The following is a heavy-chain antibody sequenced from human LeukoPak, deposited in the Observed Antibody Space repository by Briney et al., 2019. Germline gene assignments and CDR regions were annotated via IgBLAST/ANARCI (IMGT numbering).Heavy chain of an antibody. Sequence: GGSLRLSCAASGFAFSSYGMHWVRQAPGKGLEWVAFIRYDGSNKYYADSVKGRFTISRDNSKNTLYLQMNSLRAEDTAVYYCARAPYVLRFLEWSEIDAFDIWGQGTMVTVSS. CDR1: GFAFSSYG. J-gene: IGHJ3*02. CDR2: IRYDGSNK. D-gene: IGHD3-3*01. CDR3: ARAPYVLRFLEWSEIDAFDI. V-gene: IGHV3-30*02.